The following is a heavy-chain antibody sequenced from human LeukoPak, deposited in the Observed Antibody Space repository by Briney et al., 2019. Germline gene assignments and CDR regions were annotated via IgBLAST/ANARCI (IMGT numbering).Heavy chain of an antibody. V-gene: IGHV3-23*01. D-gene: IGHD3-16*02. CDR1: GLTFRTYA. Sequence: GGSLILSCAASGLTFRTYAMSWVRQAPGKGLEWVSSISDSGGYTFYADSVKGRFTISRDNSKNTVYLQMNSLRAEDTAVYYCAKGGSYRSQPYFDYWGQGTPVTVSS. J-gene: IGHJ4*02. CDR2: ISDSGGYT. CDR3: AKGGSYRSQPYFDY.